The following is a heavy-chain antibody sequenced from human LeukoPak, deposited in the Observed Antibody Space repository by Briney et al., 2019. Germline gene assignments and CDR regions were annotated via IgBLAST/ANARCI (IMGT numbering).Heavy chain of an antibody. D-gene: IGHD2-8*02. Sequence: PSETLSLTCTASGGSISSYYWNWIRQPAGKGLEWIGRLSTSGSTNYNPSLKSRVTMSVDTSKNQFSMKLSSVTAADTAVYYCTRDQRVPSGGLWSRPPGRDQWFAPWRQGTLVTVSS. CDR2: LSTSGST. V-gene: IGHV4-4*07. CDR3: TRDQRVPSGGLWSRPPGRDQWFAP. J-gene: IGHJ5*02. CDR1: GGSISSYY.